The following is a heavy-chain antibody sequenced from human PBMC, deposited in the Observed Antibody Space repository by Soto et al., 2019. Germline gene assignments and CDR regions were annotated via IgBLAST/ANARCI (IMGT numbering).Heavy chain of an antibody. CDR2: ISPDGRTT. D-gene: IGHD3-10*01. CDR1: GFIFSGSA. V-gene: IGHV3-74*01. CDR3: ADSWLPTSY. J-gene: IGHJ4*02. Sequence: EVQLVESGGGLVQPGGSLKLSCTASGFIFSGSAIHWVRQAPGKGLVWVSRISPDGRTTTYADSVKGRFTISRDNAKSTLYLQMNSLTVEDGAVYYCADSWLPTSYWGPGTLVTVSS.